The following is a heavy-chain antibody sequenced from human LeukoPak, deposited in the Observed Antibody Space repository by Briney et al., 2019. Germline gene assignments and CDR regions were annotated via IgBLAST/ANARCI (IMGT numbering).Heavy chain of an antibody. CDR1: GGTFSSYD. D-gene: IGHD5-24*01. J-gene: IGHJ6*02. Sequence: ASVKVSCKASGGTFSSYDINWVRQAPGQGLEWMGWMNPNSGNTGYAQKFQGRFTLTRETFISTAYMELSSLRSDDTAVYYCVRAMAPLDTFNYQYAMDVWGQGTMVTVSS. CDR2: MNPNSGNT. V-gene: IGHV1-8*02. CDR3: VRAMAPLDTFNYQYAMDV.